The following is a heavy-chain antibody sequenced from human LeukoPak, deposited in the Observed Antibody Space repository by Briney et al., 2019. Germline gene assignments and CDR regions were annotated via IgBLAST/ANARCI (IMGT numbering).Heavy chain of an antibody. D-gene: IGHD4-17*01. CDR3: ARGTTVTFDY. CDR2: INHSGST. Sequence: PSETLSLTCAVYGGSFSGYYWSWIRQPPGKGLEWIGEINHSGSTNYNPSLKSQVTISVDTSKNQFSLKLSSVTAADTAVYYCARGTTVTFDYWGQGTLVTVSS. J-gene: IGHJ4*02. CDR1: GGSFSGYY. V-gene: IGHV4-34*01.